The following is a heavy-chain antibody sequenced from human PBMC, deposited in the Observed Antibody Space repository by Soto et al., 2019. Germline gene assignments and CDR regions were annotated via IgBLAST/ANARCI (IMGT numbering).Heavy chain of an antibody. V-gene: IGHV1-8*01. J-gene: IGHJ3*02. D-gene: IGHD2-8*01. CDR3: ARGPSVHCTNGVCSHDAFDI. CDR2: MNPNSGNT. Sequence: ASVQVSCKASGYTFTSYDINWVRQATGQGLEWLGWMNPNSGNTGYAQKFQGRVTMTRNTSISTAYMELSSLRSEDTAVYYCARGPSVHCTNGVCSHDAFDIWGQGTMVTVS. CDR1: GYTFTSYD.